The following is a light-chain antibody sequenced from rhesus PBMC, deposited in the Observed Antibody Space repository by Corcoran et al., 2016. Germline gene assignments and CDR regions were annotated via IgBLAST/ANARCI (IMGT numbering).Light chain of an antibody. V-gene: IGKV1-25*01. Sequence: DIQMTQSPSSLSVSVGDRVTITCRASQALNNYLAWYQQKPGRAPKLLIYGTHTLQSGFPSRFSGSGFGTDFTLTINGLLPDDFATYYCQQHTTFPLTFGGGTKVELK. CDR1: QALNNY. J-gene: IGKJ4*01. CDR2: GTH. CDR3: QQHTTFPLT.